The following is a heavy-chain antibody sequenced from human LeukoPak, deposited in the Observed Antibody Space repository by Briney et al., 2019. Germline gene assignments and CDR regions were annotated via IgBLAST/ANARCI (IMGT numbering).Heavy chain of an antibody. J-gene: IGHJ4*02. V-gene: IGHV4-59*01. CDR2: VYCSGTT. Sequence: PSETLSLTCTVSGGSISNYYWSWIRQPPGKGLEWIGYVYCSGTTNYNSSLRGRVTISVDTSKNQLSLKLNSVTAADTAVYYCARIVPYNYGYVDYWGQGTLVTVSS. D-gene: IGHD5-18*01. CDR3: ARIVPYNYGYVDY. CDR1: GGSISNYY.